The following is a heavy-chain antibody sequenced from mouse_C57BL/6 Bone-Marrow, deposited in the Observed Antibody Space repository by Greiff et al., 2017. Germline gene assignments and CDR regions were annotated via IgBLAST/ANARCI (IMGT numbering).Heavy chain of an antibody. D-gene: IGHD1-1*01. Sequence: EVTVVESGGGLVQPKGSLKLSCAASGFSFNTYAMNWVRQAPGKGLEWVARIRSKSNNYATYYADSVKDRFTISRDDSESMLYLQMNNLKTEDTAMYYCVGGSSYPDWYFDVWGTGTTVTVSS. V-gene: IGHV10-1*01. CDR3: VGGSSYPDWYFDV. J-gene: IGHJ1*03. CDR1: GFSFNTYA. CDR2: IRSKSNNYAT.